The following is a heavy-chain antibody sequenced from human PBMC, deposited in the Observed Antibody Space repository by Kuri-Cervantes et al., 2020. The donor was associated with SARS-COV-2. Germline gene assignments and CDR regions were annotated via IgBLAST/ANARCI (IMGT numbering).Heavy chain of an antibody. J-gene: IGHJ4*02. CDR2: IWYDGSNK. CDR3: AKDGCSSTSCYMGYYFDY. CDR1: GFTFSSYG. D-gene: IGHD2-2*02. V-gene: IGHV3-33*06. Sequence: GESLKISCAASGFTFSSYGMHWVRQAPGKGLEWVAVIWYDGSNKYYADSVKGRFTISRDNSKNTLYLQTNSLRAEDTAVYYCAKDGCSSTSCYMGYYFDYWGQGTLVTVSS.